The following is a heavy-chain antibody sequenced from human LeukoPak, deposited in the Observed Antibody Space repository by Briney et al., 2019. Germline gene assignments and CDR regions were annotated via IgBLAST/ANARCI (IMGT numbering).Heavy chain of an antibody. V-gene: IGHV4-34*01. J-gene: IGHJ3*02. CDR2: INHSGST. D-gene: IGHD1-14*01. CDR3: ARRLRRSAFDI. Sequence: SETLSLTCTVSGGSISSYYWSWIRQPPGKGLEWIGEINHSGSTNYNPSLKSRVTISVDTSKNQFSLKLSSVTAADTAVYYCARRLRRSAFDIWGQGTMVTVSS. CDR1: GGSISSYY.